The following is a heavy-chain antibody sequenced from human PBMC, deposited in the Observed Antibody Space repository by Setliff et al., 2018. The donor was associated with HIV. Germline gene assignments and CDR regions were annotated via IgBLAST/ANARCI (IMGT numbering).Heavy chain of an antibody. CDR1: DDSFSNYD. J-gene: IGHJ4*02. D-gene: IGHD2-21*01. CDR3: ARLGRAIDDGGSSLRLDF. Sequence: SETLSLTCVVSDDSFSNYDWTWIRQSPGKALEWIGYISSSGTTNYSPSLRSRVTISMETSNTRFSLWLRSATAADTATYFCARLGRAIDDGGSSLRLDFWGQGMLVTVSS. V-gene: IGHV4-4*09. CDR2: ISSSGTT.